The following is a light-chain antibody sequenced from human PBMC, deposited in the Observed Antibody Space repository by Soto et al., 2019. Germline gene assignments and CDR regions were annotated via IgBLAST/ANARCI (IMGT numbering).Light chain of an antibody. J-gene: IGLJ2*01. V-gene: IGLV2-8*01. CDR3: SSYADKNNLV. CDR2: EVN. Sequence: QSALTQPPSASGSPGQSVTISCTGTSSDIGGYNFVSWYQQHPGKAPKLMIDEVNKRPSGVPDRFSGSKSGNTASLTVSGLQAEDGADYYCSSYADKNNLVFGGGTKLTVL. CDR1: SSDIGGYNF.